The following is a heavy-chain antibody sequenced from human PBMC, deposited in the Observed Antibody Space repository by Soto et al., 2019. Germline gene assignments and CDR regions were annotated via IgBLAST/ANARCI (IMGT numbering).Heavy chain of an antibody. CDR2: ISSSGSTI. D-gene: IGHD3-3*01. Sequence: PGGSLRLSCAASGFTFSDYYMSWIRQAPGKGLEWVSYISSSGSTIYYADSVKGRFTISRDNAKNSLYLQMNSLRAEDTAVYYCARAFGVATTAPHNYYYYGMDVWGQGTTVTVSS. J-gene: IGHJ6*02. CDR3: ARAFGVATTAPHNYYYYGMDV. V-gene: IGHV3-11*01. CDR1: GFTFSDYY.